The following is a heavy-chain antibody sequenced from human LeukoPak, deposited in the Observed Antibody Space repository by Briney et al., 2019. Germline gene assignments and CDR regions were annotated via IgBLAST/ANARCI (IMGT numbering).Heavy chain of an antibody. CDR1: GFTFSSYA. CDR2: INSDGSST. V-gene: IGHV3-74*01. CDR3: ARETYTVTTPIDAFDI. D-gene: IGHD4-17*01. J-gene: IGHJ3*02. Sequence: GRSLRLSCAASGFTFSSYAMHWVRQAPGKGLVWVSRINSDGSSTSYADSVKGRFTISRDNAKNTLYLQMNSLRAEDTAVYYCARETYTVTTPIDAFDIWGQGTMVTVSS.